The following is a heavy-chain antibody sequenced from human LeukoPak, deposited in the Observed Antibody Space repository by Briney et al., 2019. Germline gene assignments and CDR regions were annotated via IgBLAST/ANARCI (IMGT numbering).Heavy chain of an antibody. D-gene: IGHD3-22*01. J-gene: IGHJ6*02. CDR1: GGSISSYY. V-gene: IGHV4-59*08. CDR3: ARHWNYYDSSGYYYYYYGMDV. Sequence: SETLSLTCTVSGGSISSYYWSWIRQPPGKGLEGIGYIYYSGSTNYNPSLKSRVTISVDTSKNQFSLKLSSVTAADTAVYYCARHWNYYDSSGYYYYYYGMDVWGQGTTVTVSS. CDR2: IYYSGST.